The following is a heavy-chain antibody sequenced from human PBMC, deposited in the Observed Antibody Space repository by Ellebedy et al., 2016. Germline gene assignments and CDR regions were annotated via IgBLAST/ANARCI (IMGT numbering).Heavy chain of an antibody. CDR1: GFTFSSYG. CDR2: IWYDGSNK. D-gene: IGHD2-2*01. V-gene: IGHV3-33*01. CDR3: ARDDRLGRWKWGYCSSTSCYCPISWRQTVYYYGMDV. Sequence: GESLKISCAASGFTFSSYGMHWVRQAPGKGLEWVAVIWYDGSNKYYADSVKGRFTISRDNSKNTLYLQMNSLRAEDTAVYYCARDDRLGRWKWGYCSSTSCYCPISWRQTVYYYGMDVWGQGTTVTVSS. J-gene: IGHJ6*02.